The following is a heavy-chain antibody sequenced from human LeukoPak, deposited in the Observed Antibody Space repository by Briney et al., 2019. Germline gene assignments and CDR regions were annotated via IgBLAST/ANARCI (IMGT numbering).Heavy chain of an antibody. CDR3: ARSGDGYDDWFDP. V-gene: IGHV1-2*02. CDR2: INPNSGGT. CDR1: GYTFTGYY. J-gene: IGHJ5*02. D-gene: IGHD5-12*01. Sequence: ASVKVSCKAPGYTFTGYYMHWVRQAPGQGLEWMGWINPNSGGTNYAQKFQGRVTMTRDTSISTAYMELSRLRSDDTAVYYCARSGDGYDDWFDPWGQGTLVTVSS.